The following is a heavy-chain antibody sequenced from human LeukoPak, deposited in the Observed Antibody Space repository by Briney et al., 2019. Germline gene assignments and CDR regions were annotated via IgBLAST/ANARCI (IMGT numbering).Heavy chain of an antibody. Sequence: SETLSLTCAVYGGSFSGYYWSWIRQPPGKGLEWIGEINHSGSTNYNPSLKSRVTISVDTSKNQFSLKLSSVTAADTAVYYCAPGLVATTSPNGMDVWGQGTTVTVSS. CDR3: APGLVATTSPNGMDV. CDR1: GGSFSGYY. CDR2: INHSGST. J-gene: IGHJ6*02. V-gene: IGHV4-34*01. D-gene: IGHD5-12*01.